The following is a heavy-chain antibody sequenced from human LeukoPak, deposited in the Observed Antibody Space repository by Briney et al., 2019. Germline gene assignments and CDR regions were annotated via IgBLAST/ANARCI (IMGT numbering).Heavy chain of an antibody. V-gene: IGHV3-30-3*01. CDR3: AREEWYYFDY. CDR2: ISYDGSNK. CDR1: GFTFSTYA. Sequence: GRSLRPSGAASGFTFSTYAIHWVRQAPGKGLEWVAVISYDGSNKYYVDSVKGRFTIARDNSKNTVYLQMNSLRAEDMAVYYCAREEWYYFDYWGQGTPVTVSS. D-gene: IGHD3-3*01. J-gene: IGHJ4*02.